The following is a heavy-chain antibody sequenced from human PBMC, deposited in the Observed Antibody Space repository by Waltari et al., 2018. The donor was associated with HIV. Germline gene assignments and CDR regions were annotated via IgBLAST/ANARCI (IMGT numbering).Heavy chain of an antibody. J-gene: IGHJ3*02. D-gene: IGHD3-16*01. CDR3: VRGGRSRYAFDI. Sequence: EVHLVLSGPEVNATVESVKTSYTGAGSRVTSHWIGWARQMPGKGREWKGSIYPGDSDNKYSRSFQGKVTSSADKSTSTAYLQWSSLKDADTAMYYCVRGGRSRYAFDIWGQGTMVTVSS. V-gene: IGHV5-51*03. CDR1: GSRVTSHW. CDR2: IYPGDSDN.